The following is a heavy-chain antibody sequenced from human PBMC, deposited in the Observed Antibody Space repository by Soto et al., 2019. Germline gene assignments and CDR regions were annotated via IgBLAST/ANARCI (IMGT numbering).Heavy chain of an antibody. D-gene: IGHD1-1*01. J-gene: IGHJ4*02. CDR2: ISGSGGTT. Sequence: IAWAASRFTFWIFAVTLEKKAPGKGLEWVSAISGSGGTTNYADSVTGRFTISRDNSENTLYLQMDSLRAEDTAVYYCAKGLEHPDMSIEAYFHSWGPGTLVTVSS. CDR1: RFTFWIFA. CDR3: AKGLEHPDMSIEAYFHS. V-gene: IGHV3-23*01.